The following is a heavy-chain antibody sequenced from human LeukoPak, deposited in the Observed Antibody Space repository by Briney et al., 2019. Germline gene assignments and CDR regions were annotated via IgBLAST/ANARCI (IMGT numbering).Heavy chain of an antibody. CDR2: ISDNGRRT. V-gene: IGHV3-30*03. CDR3: ARDFSSHWSLDH. D-gene: IGHD1-1*01. J-gene: IGHJ4*02. Sequence: SGGSLRLSCAASGFSFTKHGTHWVRQAPGKGLEWVAFISDNGRRTYYTESVKGRFTISRDDSTNTLSLQVNSLRTEDTAVYYCARDFSSHWSLDHWGQGALVTVSS. CDR1: GFSFTKHG.